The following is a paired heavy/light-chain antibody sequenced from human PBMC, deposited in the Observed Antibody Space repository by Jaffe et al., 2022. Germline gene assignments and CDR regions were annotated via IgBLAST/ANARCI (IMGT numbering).Heavy chain of an antibody. J-gene: IGHJ6*03. Sequence: QVQLVESGGGVVQPGGSLRLSCAASGFTFSSYGMHWVRQAPGKGLEWVAFIRYDGSNKYYADSVKGRFTISRDNSKNTLYLQMNSLRAEDTAVYYCAKDRPFVLVVYATLSSEYYMDVWGKGTTVTVSS. CDR1: GFTFSSYG. D-gene: IGHD2-8*02. CDR3: AKDRPFVLVVYATLSSEYYMDV. CDR2: IRYDGSNK. V-gene: IGHV3-30*02.
Light chain of an antibody. Sequence: AIRMTQSPSSLSASTGDRVTITCRASQGISSYLAWYQQKPGKAPKLLIYAASTLQSGVPSRFSGSGSGTDFTLTISCLQSEDFATYYCQQYYSYPSYTFGQGTKLEIK. CDR1: QGISSY. V-gene: IGKV1-8*01. CDR2: AAS. CDR3: QQYYSYPSYT. J-gene: IGKJ2*01.